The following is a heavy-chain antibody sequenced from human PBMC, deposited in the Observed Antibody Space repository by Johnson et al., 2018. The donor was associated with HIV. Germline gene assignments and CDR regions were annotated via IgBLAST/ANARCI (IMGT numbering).Heavy chain of an antibody. CDR2: IKQDGSER. CDR3: ARDRGYCSSTSCQKDAFDI. J-gene: IGHJ3*02. Sequence: VQLVESGGGLVQPGGSLRLSCAASGFTFSNYWMSWVRQAPGKGLEWVANIKQDGSERYYVDSVKGRFTISRDNAKNSLYLQMHSLRAEDTAVYYCARDRGYCSSTSCQKDAFDIWGQGTMVTVSS. CDR1: GFTFSNYW. D-gene: IGHD2-2*01. V-gene: IGHV3-7*01.